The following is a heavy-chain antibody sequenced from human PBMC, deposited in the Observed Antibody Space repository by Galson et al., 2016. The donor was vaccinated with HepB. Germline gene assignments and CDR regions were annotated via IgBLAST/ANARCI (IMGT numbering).Heavy chain of an antibody. V-gene: IGHV4-34*01. CDR2: INHSGSA. CDR3: ARGVGLRGGLRVLSSYWYFGL. J-gene: IGHJ2*01. Sequence: SETLSLTCAVYGGSFSGYYWSWIRQSPGKGLEWIGEINHSGSANYNPSLKSRVTISVDTSKNHFSLKLNSVTAADTAVYYCARGVGLRGGLRVLSSYWYFGLWGRGTLVTVSS. D-gene: IGHD2-15*01. CDR1: GGSFSGYY.